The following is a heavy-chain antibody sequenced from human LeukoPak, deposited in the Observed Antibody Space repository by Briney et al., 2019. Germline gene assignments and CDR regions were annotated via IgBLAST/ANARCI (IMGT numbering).Heavy chain of an antibody. CDR2: IYYSGST. Sequence: SETLSLTCTVSGGSISSSGYYWGWIRQPPGKGLEWIGSIYYSGSTYYNPSLKSRVTISVDTSKNQFSLKLSSVTAADTTGYYCARHFGGSWTCDYWGQGTLVTVSS. CDR3: ARHFGGSWTCDY. D-gene: IGHD3-16*01. J-gene: IGHJ4*02. V-gene: IGHV4-39*01. CDR1: GGSISSSGYY.